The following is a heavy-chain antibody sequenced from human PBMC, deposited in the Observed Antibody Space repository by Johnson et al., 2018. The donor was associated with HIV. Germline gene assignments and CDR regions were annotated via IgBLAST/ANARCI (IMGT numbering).Heavy chain of an antibody. CDR2: IKSKTDGGTT. CDR1: GFSFSNAW. V-gene: IGHV3-15*01. Sequence: VQLLESGGGLVKPGESLRLSCAASGFSFSNAWMNWVRQAPGKGLEWVGRIKSKTDGGTTDYAAPVKGRFTLSRDDTKATLYLEMNSLKTEDTGVYYCSRVGYYYDSSGYYSDALDIWGQGTMVTVSS. J-gene: IGHJ3*02. D-gene: IGHD3-22*01. CDR3: SRVGYYYDSSGYYSDALDI.